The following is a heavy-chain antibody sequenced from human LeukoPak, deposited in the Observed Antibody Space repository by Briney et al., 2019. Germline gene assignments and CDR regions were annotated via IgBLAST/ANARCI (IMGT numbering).Heavy chain of an antibody. V-gene: IGHV3-48*03. CDR3: ARGGNLGAFDI. CDR2: ISSSGSTI. D-gene: IGHD4-23*01. J-gene: IGHJ3*02. Sequence: PGGSLRLSCAASGFTFSSYEMNWVRQAPGKGLEWVSYISSSGSTIYYADSVKGRFTISRDNAKNSLYLQMNSLRAEDTAVYYCARGGNLGAFDIWGQGTMVTVSS. CDR1: GFTFSSYE.